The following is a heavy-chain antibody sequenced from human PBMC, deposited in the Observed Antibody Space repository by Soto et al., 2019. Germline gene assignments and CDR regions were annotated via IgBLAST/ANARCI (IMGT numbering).Heavy chain of an antibody. Sequence: GGSLRLSCAASGFTFSSYSMNWVRQAPGKGLEWVSYISSSSSTIYYADSVKGRFTISRDNAKNSLYLQMNSLRDEDTAVYYCARATGYGSGSRPYYYYGMDVWGQGTTVTVSS. CDR3: ARATGYGSGSRPYYYYGMDV. J-gene: IGHJ6*02. D-gene: IGHD3-10*01. CDR1: GFTFSSYS. CDR2: ISSSSSTI. V-gene: IGHV3-48*02.